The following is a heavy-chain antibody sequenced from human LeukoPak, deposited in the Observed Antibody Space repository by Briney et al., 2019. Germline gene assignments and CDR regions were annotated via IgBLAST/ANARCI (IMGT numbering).Heavy chain of an antibody. V-gene: IGHV1-18*01. D-gene: IGHD6-6*01. Sequence: ASVKVSCKASGYTFTSYGISWVRQAPGQGLEWMGWISAYNGNTNYAQKLQGRVTMTTDTSTSTAYMELRSLRSDDTAVYYCARDTEYSSSFLYFDYWGQGTLVTVSS. CDR1: GYTFTSYG. CDR3: ARDTEYSSSFLYFDY. CDR2: ISAYNGNT. J-gene: IGHJ4*02.